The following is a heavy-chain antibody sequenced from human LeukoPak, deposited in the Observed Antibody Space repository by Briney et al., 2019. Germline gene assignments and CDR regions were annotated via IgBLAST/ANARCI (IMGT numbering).Heavy chain of an antibody. CDR2: ISYDGSNK. Sequence: GGSLRLSCAASGVTFSSYAMNKVRQAPGKGLDCVAVISYDGSNKYYADSVKGRFTISRDNSKNTLYLQMDSLRAEDTAVYYCAREIGVAAAGDYWGQETLVTVSS. J-gene: IGHJ4*02. D-gene: IGHD6-13*01. CDR1: GVTFSSYA. CDR3: AREIGVAAAGDY. V-gene: IGHV3-30-3*01.